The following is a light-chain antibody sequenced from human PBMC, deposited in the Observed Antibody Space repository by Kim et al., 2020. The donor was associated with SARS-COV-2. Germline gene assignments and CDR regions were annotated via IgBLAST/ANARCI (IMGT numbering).Light chain of an antibody. Sequence: LSNENNLSAMTGGKRQSDKGSRYLMKVHNDGSHSKGDGTPGCFSGSTSGAERDLTISSLQSEDDADYYCQTWSTGIVVFGGGTQLTVL. CDR2: VHNDGSH. V-gene: IGLV4-69*01. CDR3: QTWSTGIVV. CDR1: NENNLSA. J-gene: IGLJ2*01.